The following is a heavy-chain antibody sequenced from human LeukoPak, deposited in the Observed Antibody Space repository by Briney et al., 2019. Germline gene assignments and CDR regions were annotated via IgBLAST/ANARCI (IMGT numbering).Heavy chain of an antibody. D-gene: IGHD3-22*01. CDR1: GGSISSYY. CDR3: ARRRQKYYYDSSGSPPDY. V-gene: IGHV4-4*07. J-gene: IGHJ4*02. Sequence: PSETLSLTCTVAGGSISSYYWSWIRQPAGKGLEWVGRIYTSGSTNYNPSLKSRVTISVDTSKNQYSLKLSSVTASDTAVYYCARRRQKYYYDSSGSPPDYWGQGTLVTVSS. CDR2: IYTSGST.